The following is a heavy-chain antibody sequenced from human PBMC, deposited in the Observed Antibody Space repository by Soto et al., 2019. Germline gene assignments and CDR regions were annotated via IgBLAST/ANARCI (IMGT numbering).Heavy chain of an antibody. CDR1: GYSFTTYW. Sequence: GESLKISCKGSGYSFTTYWIGWVRQMPGKGLEWMGMIYPGDSDTRYSPSFQGQVTISADKSITTAYLQWSSLKASDTAIYYCARGSTAYYFDYWGQGAQVTVSS. D-gene: IGHD2-21*02. V-gene: IGHV5-51*01. J-gene: IGHJ4*02. CDR2: IYPGDSDT. CDR3: ARGSTAYYFDY.